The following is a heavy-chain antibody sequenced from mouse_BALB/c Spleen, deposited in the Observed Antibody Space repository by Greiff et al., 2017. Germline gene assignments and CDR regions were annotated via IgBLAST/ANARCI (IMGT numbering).Heavy chain of an antibody. J-gene: IGHJ4*01. V-gene: IGHV5-6-3*01. CDR1: GFTFSSYG. Sequence: EVQLVESGGGLVQPGGSLKLSCAASGFTFSSYGMSWVRQTPDKRLELVATINSNGGSTYYPDSVKGRFTISRDNAKNTLYLQMSSLKSEDTAMYYCASDYYGAMDYWGQGTSVTVSS. D-gene: IGHD1-1*01. CDR2: INSNGGST. CDR3: ASDYYGAMDY.